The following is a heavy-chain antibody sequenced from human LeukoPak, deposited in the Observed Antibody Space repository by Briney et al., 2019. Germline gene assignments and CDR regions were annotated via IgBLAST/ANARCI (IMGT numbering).Heavy chain of an antibody. V-gene: IGHV3-74*01. CDR2: INSDGSST. CDR3: AREGSSWYNRYYGMDV. Sequence: GGSLRLSRAASGFTFSSYWMHWVRQAPGKGLVWVSRINSDGSSTSYADSVKSRFTISRDNAKNTLYLQMNSLRAEDTAVYYCAREGSSWYNRYYGMDVWGQGTTVTVSS. CDR1: GFTFSSYW. D-gene: IGHD6-13*01. J-gene: IGHJ6*02.